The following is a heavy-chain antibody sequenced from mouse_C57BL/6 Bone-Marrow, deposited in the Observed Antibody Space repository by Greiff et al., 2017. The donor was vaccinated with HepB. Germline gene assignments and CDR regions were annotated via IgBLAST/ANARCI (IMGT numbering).Heavy chain of an antibody. CDR2: IYPGDGDT. CDR3: AAIITTVVAEDY. CDR1: GYAFSSSW. Sequence: QVQLQQSGPELVKPGASVKISCKASGYAFSSSWMNWVKQRPGKGLEWIGRIYPGDGDTNYNGKFKGKATLTADKSSSTAYMQLSSLTSEDSAVYCCAAIITTVVAEDYWGQGTTLTVSS. J-gene: IGHJ2*01. V-gene: IGHV1-82*01. D-gene: IGHD1-1*01.